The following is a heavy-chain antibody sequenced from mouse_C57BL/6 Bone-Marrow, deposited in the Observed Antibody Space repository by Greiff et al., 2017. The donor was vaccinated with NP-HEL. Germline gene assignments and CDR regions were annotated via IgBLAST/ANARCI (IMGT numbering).Heavy chain of an antibody. CDR3: AREGVSTMITTRYFDV. D-gene: IGHD2-4*01. J-gene: IGHJ1*03. V-gene: IGHV2-2*01. Sequence: QVQLKQSGPGLVQPSQSLSITCTVSGFSLTSYGVHWVRQSPGKGLEWLGVIWSGGSTDYNAAFISRLSISKDNSKSQVFFKMNSLQADDTAIYYWAREGVSTMITTRYFDVWGTGTTVTVSS. CDR1: GFSLTSYG. CDR2: IWSGGST.